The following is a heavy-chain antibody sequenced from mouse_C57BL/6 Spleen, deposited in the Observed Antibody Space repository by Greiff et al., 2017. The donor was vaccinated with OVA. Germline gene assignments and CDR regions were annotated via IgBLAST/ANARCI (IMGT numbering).Heavy chain of an antibody. J-gene: IGHJ3*01. V-gene: IGHV1-82*01. Sequence: VKLVESGPELVKPGASVKISCKASGYAFSSSWMNWVKQRPGKGLEWIGRIYPGDGDTNYNGKFKGKATLTADKSSSTAYMQLSSLTSEDSAVYFCARSSGDYYGSSYGFAYWGQGTLVTVSA. CDR3: ARSSGDYYGSSYGFAY. CDR1: GYAFSSSW. D-gene: IGHD1-1*01. CDR2: IYPGDGDT.